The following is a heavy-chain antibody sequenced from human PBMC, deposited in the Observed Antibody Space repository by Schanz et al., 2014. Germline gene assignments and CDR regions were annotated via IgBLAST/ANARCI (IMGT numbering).Heavy chain of an antibody. Sequence: EVQLLESGGGLVQPGGSLRLSCAASAFALNNYDMTWVRQAPGKGLEWVSCIRGSGGSTLYADSVQGRFTISRDDSKNMLYLQMNSLRAEDTAVYYCAKVWKDHRIAGRPGWSDGMDVWGQGTTVTVSS. J-gene: IGHJ6*02. CDR1: AFALNNYD. D-gene: IGHD6-6*01. CDR3: AKVWKDHRIAGRPGWSDGMDV. CDR2: IRGSGGST. V-gene: IGHV3-23*01.